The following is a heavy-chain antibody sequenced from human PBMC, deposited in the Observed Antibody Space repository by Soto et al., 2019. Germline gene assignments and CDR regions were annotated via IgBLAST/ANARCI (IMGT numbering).Heavy chain of an antibody. CDR3: AKELGYSSLNWFDP. Sequence: EVKLLESGGGLVQPGGSLRLSCEASGFTFSRYAVSWVRQAPGKGLEWVSAISGGGDNTYYADSVKGRFTISRDNSKNTLYLQMNSLRAEDTAVYYCAKELGYSSLNWFDPWGQGTLVTVSS. V-gene: IGHV3-23*01. J-gene: IGHJ5*02. CDR2: ISGGGDNT. CDR1: GFTFSRYA. D-gene: IGHD2-21*01.